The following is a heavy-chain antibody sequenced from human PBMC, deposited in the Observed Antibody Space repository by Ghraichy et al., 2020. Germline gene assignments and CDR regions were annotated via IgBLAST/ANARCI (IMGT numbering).Heavy chain of an antibody. V-gene: IGHV4-34*01. Sequence: SETLSLTCAVYGGSFSGYYWSWIRQPPGKGLEWIGEMNHSGSTNYNPSLKSRVTISVDTSKNQFSLKLSSVTAADTAVYYCARGLKGYDILTGHYYYGMDVWGQGTTVTVSS. CDR3: ARGLKGYDILTGHYYYGMDV. J-gene: IGHJ6*02. CDR2: MNHSGST. CDR1: GGSFSGYY. D-gene: IGHD3-9*01.